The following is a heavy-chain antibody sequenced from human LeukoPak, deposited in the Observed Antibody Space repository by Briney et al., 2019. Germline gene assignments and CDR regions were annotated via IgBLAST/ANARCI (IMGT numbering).Heavy chain of an antibody. CDR1: GGSIRSSSYY. J-gene: IGHJ4*02. CDR3: ARDGVDTAMVTAFDC. V-gene: IGHV4-39*07. D-gene: IGHD5-18*01. Sequence: SETLSLTCTVSGGSIRSSSYYWGWIRQPPGKGLEWIGIIYYSGSTYYNPSLKSRVTISVDTSKNQFSLKLSSVTAADTAVYYCARDGVDTAMVTAFDCWGRGTLVTVPS. CDR2: IYYSGST.